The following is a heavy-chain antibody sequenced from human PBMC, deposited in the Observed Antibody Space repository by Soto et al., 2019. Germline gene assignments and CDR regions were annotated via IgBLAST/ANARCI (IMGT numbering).Heavy chain of an antibody. D-gene: IGHD7-27*01. Sequence: SVTMSLSYSVAGGSITGDYSCWSWIRQPPGEGLEWIGHIFDSGTTYTNPSLRSQVAISLDTSKNHFSLTLSSVTAADTAVYYCARGPSGDKVHYWGQGALVTVSS. CDR3: ARGPSGDKVHY. CDR2: IFDSGTT. J-gene: IGHJ4*02. V-gene: IGHV4-30-4*01. CDR1: GGSITGDYSC.